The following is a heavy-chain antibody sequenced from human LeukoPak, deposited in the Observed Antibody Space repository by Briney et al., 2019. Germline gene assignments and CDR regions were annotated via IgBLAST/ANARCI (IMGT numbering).Heavy chain of an antibody. Sequence: GGSLRLSCVGSEFTFSSHAMSWVRQAPEKGLEWVSGIYESGQTTHYADSVKGRFSISRDNSKNTLYLQMDSLRGEDTAIYYCAKDYRIGYSDHFDYWGQGALVTVSS. D-gene: IGHD2-21*01. CDR3: AKDYRIGYSDHFDY. CDR2: IYESGQTT. J-gene: IGHJ4*02. CDR1: EFTFSSHA. V-gene: IGHV3-23*01.